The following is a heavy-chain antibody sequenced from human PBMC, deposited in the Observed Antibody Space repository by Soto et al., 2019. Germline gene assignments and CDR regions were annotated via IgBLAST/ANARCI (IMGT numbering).Heavy chain of an antibody. CDR3: VRGGSNYAS. D-gene: IGHD4-4*01. CDR2: IKPDESEK. Sequence: EVHLVESGGGLVQPGGSLRLSCTASGFTVSDSWMTWVRQAPGKGLEWVARIKPDESEKKYADSVKGRFSISRDNAKNSRYLQMDSMRGEDKAVYYCVRGGSNYASWGQGTLVTVSS. J-gene: IGHJ5*02. V-gene: IGHV3-7*01. CDR1: GFTVSDSW.